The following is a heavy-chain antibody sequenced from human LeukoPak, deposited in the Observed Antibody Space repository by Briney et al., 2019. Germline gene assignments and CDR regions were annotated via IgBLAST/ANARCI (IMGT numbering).Heavy chain of an antibody. Sequence: ASVKVSCKASGYTFTSYGISWVRQAPGQGLEWMGWTNPFNGNTNNAQNFQGRVTVTTDTSTSTAYMELRSLRSDDTAVYYCARDLFPDYYGSGSYSPPTDYWGQGTLVIVSS. J-gene: IGHJ4*01. CDR3: ARDLFPDYYGSGSYSPPTDY. V-gene: IGHV1-18*01. D-gene: IGHD3-10*01. CDR1: GYTFTSYG. CDR2: TNPFNGNT.